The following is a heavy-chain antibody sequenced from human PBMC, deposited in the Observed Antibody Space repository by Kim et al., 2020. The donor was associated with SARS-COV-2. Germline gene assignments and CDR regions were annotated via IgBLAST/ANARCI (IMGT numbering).Heavy chain of an antibody. V-gene: IGHV1-3*01. CDR3: AREGSGSYNWFDP. CDR1: GYTFDTFS. Sequence: ASVKVSCKASGYTFDTFSLYWVRQAPGQRFEWMGWINGGNGNTRYSQTFQGRVTITRDRAATTAYMELGSLTSKDTAVYYCAREGSGSYNWFDPWGQGTLVTVSS. CDR2: INGGNGNT. J-gene: IGHJ5*01. D-gene: IGHD3-10*01.